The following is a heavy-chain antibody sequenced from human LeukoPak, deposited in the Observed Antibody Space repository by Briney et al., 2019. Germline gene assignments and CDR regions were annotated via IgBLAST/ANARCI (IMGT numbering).Heavy chain of an antibody. CDR1: PCSISSSSYY. V-gene: IGHV4-39*01. J-gene: IGHJ1*01. CDR2: MYYSGRT. D-gene: IGHD3-16*01. CDR3: ASIPSWGLGLGYFQN. Sequence: PSETLSLTRTVTPCSISSSSYYWGWIRQPPGKGLEWIGSMYYSGRTHYNASLKRRVTIPVYTSKNQRSLKLSSVTAADTAVYYCASIPSWGLGLGYFQNWGHGTLVTVSS.